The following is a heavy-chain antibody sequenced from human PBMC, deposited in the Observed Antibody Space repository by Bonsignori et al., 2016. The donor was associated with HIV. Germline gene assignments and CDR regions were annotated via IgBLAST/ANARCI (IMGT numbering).Heavy chain of an antibody. CDR3: ARDNANGKFDP. D-gene: IGHD2-8*01. V-gene: IGHV1-69*13. Sequence: QVRLVQSGSEMKEPGTSVTVSCTASGYSFSNHALSWLRKAPGQGPEWMGGIIPIFRSTNYAQKFQGRVTISADESTSTAYMEMRSLRSEDTAIYYCARDNANGKFDPWGQGTQV. CDR1: GYSFSNHA. J-gene: IGHJ5*02. CDR2: IIPIFRST.